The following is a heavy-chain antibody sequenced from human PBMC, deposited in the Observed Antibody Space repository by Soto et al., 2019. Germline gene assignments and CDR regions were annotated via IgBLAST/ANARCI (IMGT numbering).Heavy chain of an antibody. CDR2: IMPVSGAA. Sequence: QVHLVQSGPEVKKPGSSVKVSCRASAGTFTNSIISWVRQARGQGLEWLGAIMPVSGAAIYAQIFKGRITITADESTSTVSMELSSLRSDETAVSYCAREHWAHLSSFGHYNGMDVWGQGTPAPVSS. CDR1: AGTFTNSI. CDR3: AREHWAHLSSFGHYNGMDV. V-gene: IGHV1-69*01. D-gene: IGHD3-10*01. J-gene: IGHJ6*02.